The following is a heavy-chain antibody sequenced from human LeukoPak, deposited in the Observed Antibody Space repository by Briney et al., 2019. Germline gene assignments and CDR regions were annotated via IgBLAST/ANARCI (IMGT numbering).Heavy chain of an antibody. D-gene: IGHD1-20*01. CDR3: ARGESVLLENGYFDY. V-gene: IGHV3-74*01. CDR2: INGDGSST. J-gene: IGHJ4*02. CDR1: GFTFSSYW. Sequence: GGSLRLSCAASGFTFSSYWMHWVRQAPGKGLVWVSRINGDGSSTSYADSVKGRFTISRDNAKNSLYLQMNSLRAEDTAVYYCARGESVLLENGYFDYWGQGTLVTVSS.